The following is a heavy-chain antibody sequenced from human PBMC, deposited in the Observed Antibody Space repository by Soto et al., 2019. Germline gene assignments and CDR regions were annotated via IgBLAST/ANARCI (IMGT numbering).Heavy chain of an antibody. D-gene: IGHD2-8*01. Sequence: QVQLVQSGAEVKKPGSSVKVSCKASGGTFSSYAISWVRQAPGQGLEWMGGIIPIFGTANYAQKLQGRVTLTADKSTSTAYMELRSLRSEDTAVYYCARLDCTNGVCYRGGGYFDYWGQGTLVTVSS. CDR3: ARLDCTNGVCYRGGGYFDY. V-gene: IGHV1-69*06. CDR1: GGTFSSYA. CDR2: IIPIFGTA. J-gene: IGHJ4*02.